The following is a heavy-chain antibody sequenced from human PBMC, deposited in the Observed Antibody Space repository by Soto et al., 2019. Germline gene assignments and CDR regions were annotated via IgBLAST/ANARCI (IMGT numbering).Heavy chain of an antibody. CDR1: GFTFRNYD. J-gene: IGHJ4*02. CDR2: ISGTGGAT. V-gene: IGHV3-23*01. D-gene: IGHD3-10*01. CDR3: AKNRQFRSYYESAGHYNN. Sequence: EVQLLESGGGLVQPGGSLRLSCVASGFTFRNYDMRWVRQAPGKGLEWVSGISGTGGATYYADSVKGRFTISRDNSKNTLYLQMNCLRANDTAVYYCAKNRQFRSYYESAGHYNNWGQGTLVTVSS.